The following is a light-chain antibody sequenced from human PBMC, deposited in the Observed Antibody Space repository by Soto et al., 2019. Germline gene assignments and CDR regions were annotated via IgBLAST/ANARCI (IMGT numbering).Light chain of an antibody. J-gene: IGKJ4*01. V-gene: IGKV3D-15*01. CDR1: QTVTSN. CDR2: GAS. Sequence: IVLTQSPGTLSLSPGERATLSCRASQTVTSNYLAWYQQKPGQDPRLLIFGASIRDTGIPARFSGSGSGTEFTLTISSLQYEDSAVYYCRQYKNWLALTFGGGTKVDIK. CDR3: RQYKNWLALT.